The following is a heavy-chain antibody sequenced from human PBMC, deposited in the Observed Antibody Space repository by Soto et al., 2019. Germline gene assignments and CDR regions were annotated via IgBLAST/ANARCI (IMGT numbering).Heavy chain of an antibody. CDR1: GGSINTYH. Sequence: SETLSLTCTVSGGSINTYHWTWIRQSPGRGLEWLGYIDYTGTTNYNPSLNSRVTISVDTSKTQFSLRLASVTAADTAVYFCARKARGTSPFDNWGQGTLVTVSS. J-gene: IGHJ4*02. CDR3: ARKARGTSPFDN. D-gene: IGHD2-2*01. V-gene: IGHV4-59*01. CDR2: IDYTGTT.